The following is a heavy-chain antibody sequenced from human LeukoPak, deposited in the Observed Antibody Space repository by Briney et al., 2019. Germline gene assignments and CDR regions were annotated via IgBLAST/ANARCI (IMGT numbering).Heavy chain of an antibody. CDR3: ARLGPESYSSGWYGN. V-gene: IGHV4-59*01. CDR2: IYYSGST. J-gene: IGHJ4*02. Sequence: PSETLSLTCTVSGGSISSYYWSWIRQPPGKGLEWIGYIYYSGSTNYNPSLKSRATISVDTSKNQFSLKLSSVTAADTAVYYCARLGPESYSSGWYGNWGQGTLVTVSS. D-gene: IGHD6-19*01. CDR1: GGSISSYY.